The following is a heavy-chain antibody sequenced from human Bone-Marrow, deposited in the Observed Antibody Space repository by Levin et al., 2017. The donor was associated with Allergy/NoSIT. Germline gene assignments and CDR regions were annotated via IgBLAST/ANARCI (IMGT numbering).Heavy chain of an antibody. Sequence: SETLSLTCTVSGGSISSDYWSWTRQSPGKGLEWIGYFYHGRSTKYNPSLKSRVTISIDTSRNQLSLKLTSVTAADTAVYSCTRLGPSSHYYYMDVWGKGTTVTVSS. CDR3: TRLGPSSHYYYMDV. CDR1: GGSISSDY. J-gene: IGHJ6*03. V-gene: IGHV4-59*08. CDR2: FYHGRST. D-gene: IGHD3-16*01.